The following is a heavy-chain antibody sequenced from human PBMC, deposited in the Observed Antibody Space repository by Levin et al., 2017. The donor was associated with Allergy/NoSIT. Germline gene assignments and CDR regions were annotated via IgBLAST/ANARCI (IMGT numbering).Heavy chain of an antibody. Sequence: GGSLRLSCIGSGFTFSNYGMHWVRQAPGKGLEWVAAVWFDGTTKYYADSVKDRFTISRDISKNTLFLQMNSLRVEDTAVYYCARFRWESGPVHYGSANNYYYYMDVWGKGTTVTVSS. J-gene: IGHJ6*03. CDR2: VWFDGTTK. CDR3: ARFRWESGPVHYGSANNYYYYMDV. CDR1: GFTFSNYG. V-gene: IGHV3-33*01. D-gene: IGHD3-10*01.